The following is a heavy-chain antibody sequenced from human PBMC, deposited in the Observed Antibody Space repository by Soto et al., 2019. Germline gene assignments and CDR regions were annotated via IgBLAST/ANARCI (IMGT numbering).Heavy chain of an antibody. J-gene: IGHJ4*02. CDR2: FHYSGST. CDR3: AKTESFYDRSAYYFDY. V-gene: IGHV4-39*02. CDR1: GGDISSSSHY. Sequence: LQLQESGPGLVKPSETLSLTCVVSGGDISSSSHYWGWIRQPPGKGLEWIGTFHYSGSTYYSPSLRSRVTISADTSKNHLSLNLNSVTAADTAVYYCAKTESFYDRSAYYFDYWGQGTLVSVSS. D-gene: IGHD3-22*01.